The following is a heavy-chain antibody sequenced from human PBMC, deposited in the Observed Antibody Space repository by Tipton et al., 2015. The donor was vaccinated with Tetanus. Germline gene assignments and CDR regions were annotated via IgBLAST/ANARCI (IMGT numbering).Heavy chain of an antibody. Sequence: TLSLTCSLSGGSISNSEYYWAWIRQHPGKGLEWIAYIYHSGSTYYNPSLRSRLSISVDTSKNQFSLRLSSVTAADTAVYYCARDRHYCRGGNCYQDWFDPWGQGTLVTVSS. CDR1: GGSISNSEYY. V-gene: IGHV4-31*03. D-gene: IGHD2-15*01. J-gene: IGHJ5*02. CDR2: IYHSGST. CDR3: ARDRHYCRGGNCYQDWFDP.